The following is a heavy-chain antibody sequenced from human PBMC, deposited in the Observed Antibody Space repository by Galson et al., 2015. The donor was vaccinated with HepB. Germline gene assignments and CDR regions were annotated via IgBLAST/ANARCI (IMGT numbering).Heavy chain of an antibody. J-gene: IGHJ4*02. V-gene: IGHV3-33*01. Sequence: SLRLSCAASGFTFSSYGMHWVRQAPGKGLEWVAAIWFDGTNEYYSGSVKGRFTISRDNSENTLYLQMNNLRVEDTAVYFCARASGGGDPLATYYWGQGHLVTVSS. D-gene: IGHD2-21*01. CDR2: IWFDGTNE. CDR3: ARASGGGDPLATYY. CDR1: GFTFSSYG.